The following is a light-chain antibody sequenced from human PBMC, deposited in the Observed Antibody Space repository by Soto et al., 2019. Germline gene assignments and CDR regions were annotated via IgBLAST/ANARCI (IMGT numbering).Light chain of an antibody. J-gene: IGKJ1*01. CDR2: AAS. V-gene: IGKV1-6*01. CDR1: QGIRND. Sequence: AIQMTQSPSSLSASVGDRVTITCRASQGIRNDLDWYQQKPGKAPKLLIYAASTLQSGVPSRFSGSGSDTDFTLTISCLQPEDFATYYCLQNYNYPWTFGQGTKVEIK. CDR3: LQNYNYPWT.